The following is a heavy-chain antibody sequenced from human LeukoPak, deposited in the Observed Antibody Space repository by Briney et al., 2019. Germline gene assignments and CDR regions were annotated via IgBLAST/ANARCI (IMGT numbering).Heavy chain of an antibody. J-gene: IGHJ4*02. D-gene: IGHD1-1*01. CDR1: GGSVSSSDYY. Sequence: SETLSLTCTVSGGSVSSSDYYWGWIRQPPGNGLEWIGSINYSGNTYYNPSLKNRVTISVDTSKNQFSLKLSSVTAADTAVYYCARSLSTTGLRWGQGTLVTVSS. CDR2: INYSGNT. V-gene: IGHV4-39*01. CDR3: ARSLSTTGLR.